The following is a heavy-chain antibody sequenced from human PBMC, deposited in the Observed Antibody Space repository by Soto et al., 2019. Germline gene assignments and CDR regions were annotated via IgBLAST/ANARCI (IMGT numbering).Heavy chain of an antibody. J-gene: IGHJ4*02. V-gene: IGHV3-73*02. Sequence: EVQLVESGGGLGQPGGSLKLSCAASGYTFSDSAMHWVRQASGKGLEWVGRIRSKANSYATVYAASVKGRFTISRDDSKTTAYLQMNSLKTEDTAVYYCARLWSEREPNFDSWGQGTLVSVSS. CDR3: ARLWSEREPNFDS. CDR1: GYTFSDSA. D-gene: IGHD1-26*01. CDR2: IRSKANSYAT.